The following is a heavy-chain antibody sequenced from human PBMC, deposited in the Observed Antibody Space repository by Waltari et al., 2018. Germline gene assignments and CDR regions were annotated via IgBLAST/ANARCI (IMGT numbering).Heavy chain of an antibody. CDR1: GFTFSSYA. D-gene: IGHD2-2*01. CDR2: ISGSGGST. J-gene: IGHJ4*02. Sequence: EVQLLESGGGLVQPGGSLRLSCAASGFTFSSYAMSWVRQAPGKGLEWVSAISGSGGSTYYADSVKGRFTFSRDNSKNTLYLQMNSLRAEDTAVYYCARRRSTRWHYFDYWGQGTLVTVSS. CDR3: ARRRSTRWHYFDY. V-gene: IGHV3-23*01.